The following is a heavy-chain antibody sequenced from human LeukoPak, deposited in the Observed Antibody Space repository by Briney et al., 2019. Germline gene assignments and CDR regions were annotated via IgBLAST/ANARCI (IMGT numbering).Heavy chain of an antibody. V-gene: IGHV3-33*01. J-gene: IGHJ6*02. CDR3: VRDPSCSGGGCYYYYGMDV. CDR2: IWYDGSNK. D-gene: IGHD2-15*01. Sequence: PGKSLRLSCAASGFTFNTYAIHWVRQAPGKGLEWVAVIWYDGSNKYCADSVRGRFTISRDNSKNTLYLQMNSLRADDTAIYYCVRDPSCSGGGCYYYYGMDVWGQGTTVTVSS. CDR1: GFTFNTYA.